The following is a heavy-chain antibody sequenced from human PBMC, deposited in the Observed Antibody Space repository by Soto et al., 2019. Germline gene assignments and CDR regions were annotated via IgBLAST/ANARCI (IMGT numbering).Heavy chain of an antibody. J-gene: IGHJ5*02. CDR2: IYYSGST. D-gene: IGHD4-17*01. Sequence: TLSLICTVSGGSISSGDYYWSWIRQPPGKGLEWIGYIYYSGSTYYNPSLKSRVTISVDTSKKQFSLKLSSVTAADTAVYYCAREIYGPWFDPWGQGTLVTVSS. V-gene: IGHV4-30-4*01. CDR1: GGSISSGDYY. CDR3: AREIYGPWFDP.